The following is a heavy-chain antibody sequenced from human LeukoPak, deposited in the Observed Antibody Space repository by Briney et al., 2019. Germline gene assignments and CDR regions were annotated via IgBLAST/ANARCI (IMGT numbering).Heavy chain of an antibody. Sequence: ASVKVSCKASGYTFTSYYMHWVRQATGQGLEWMGWMNPNSGNTGYAQKFQGRVTMTRNTSISTAYMELSSLRSEDTAVYYCARGVTTVGYWGQGTLVTVSS. CDR1: GYTFTSYY. CDR2: MNPNSGNT. J-gene: IGHJ4*02. D-gene: IGHD4-23*01. V-gene: IGHV1-8*02. CDR3: ARGVTTVGY.